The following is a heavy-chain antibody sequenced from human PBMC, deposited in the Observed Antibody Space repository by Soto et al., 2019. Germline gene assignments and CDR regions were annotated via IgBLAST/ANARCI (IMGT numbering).Heavy chain of an antibody. CDR2: IKEDGTEK. CDR3: ARGPTYSDYSNSRVFDS. Sequence: EVQLVESGGGFVQPGGSLRLACAASGFTFSGYWMTWVRQAPGKGLEWVADIKEDGTEKYYVDSVKGRSTISRDNDKKSVYLQMNGLTVEDTAVYRCARGPTYSDYSNSRVFDSWGERALVTVSS. V-gene: IGHV3-7*03. CDR1: GFTFSGYW. J-gene: IGHJ4*02. D-gene: IGHD3-10*01.